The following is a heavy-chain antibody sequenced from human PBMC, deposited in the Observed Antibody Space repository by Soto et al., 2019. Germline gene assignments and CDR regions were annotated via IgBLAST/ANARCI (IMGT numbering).Heavy chain of an antibody. CDR3: ARGIKYGDYSRWFDP. Sequence: PGGSLRLSCAASGFTFNNYLMHWVRQAPGKGLVWVSRINDQGSSPSYADSVKGRFTISRDNAKNTLYLQMTSLRADDTAVYYCARGIKYGDYSRWFDPWGQGTLVTVSS. D-gene: IGHD4-17*01. V-gene: IGHV3-74*01. J-gene: IGHJ5*02. CDR2: INDQGSSP. CDR1: GFTFNNYL.